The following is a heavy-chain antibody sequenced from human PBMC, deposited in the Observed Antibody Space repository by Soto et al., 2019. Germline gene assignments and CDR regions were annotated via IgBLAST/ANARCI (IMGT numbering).Heavy chain of an antibody. CDR3: ARHRGYDNTFDI. Sequence: QLQLQESGPGLVKPSETLSLTCTVSGGSISSSSYYWGWIRQPPGKGLEWIGSIYYSGSTYYNPSLKSRVTISVDTSKNQFSLTLSSVTAADTAVYCCARHRGYDNTFDIWGQGTMVTVSS. CDR2: IYYSGST. J-gene: IGHJ3*02. CDR1: GGSISSSSYY. D-gene: IGHD3-22*01. V-gene: IGHV4-39*01.